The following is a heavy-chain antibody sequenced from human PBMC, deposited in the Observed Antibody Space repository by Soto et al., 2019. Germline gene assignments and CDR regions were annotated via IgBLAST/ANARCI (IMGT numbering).Heavy chain of an antibody. V-gene: IGHV1-69*08. J-gene: IGHJ6*02. CDR1: GGTFSSYT. Sequence: SVKVSCKASGGTFSSYTISWVRQAPGQGLEWMGRIIPILGTANYAQKFQGRVTITADESTSTAYMELSSLRSEDTAVYYCARESRAEDGMDVWGQGTTVTVSS. CDR2: IIPILGTA. D-gene: IGHD6-25*01. CDR3: ARESRAEDGMDV.